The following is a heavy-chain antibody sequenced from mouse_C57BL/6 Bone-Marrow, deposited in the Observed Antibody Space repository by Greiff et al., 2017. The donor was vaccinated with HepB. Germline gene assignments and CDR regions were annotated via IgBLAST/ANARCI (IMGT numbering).Heavy chain of an antibody. CDR2: INPNNGGT. J-gene: IGHJ3*01. CDR1: GYTFTDYN. V-gene: IGHV1-18*01. D-gene: IGHD2-5*01. Sequence: EVQLQQSGPELVKPGASVKIPCKASGYTFTDYNMDWVKQSHGKSLEWIGDINPNNGGTIYNQKFKGKATLTVDKSSSTAYMELRSLTSEDTAVYYCARGGDSKLAYWGQGTLVTVSA. CDR3: ARGGDSKLAY.